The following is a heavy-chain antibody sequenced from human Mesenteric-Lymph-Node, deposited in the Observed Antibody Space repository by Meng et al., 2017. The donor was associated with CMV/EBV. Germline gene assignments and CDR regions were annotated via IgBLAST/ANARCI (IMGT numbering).Heavy chain of an antibody. D-gene: IGHD1-26*01. V-gene: IGHV3-30-3*01. CDR1: GFTFSSYA. CDR2: ISYDGSNK. J-gene: IGHJ3*02. CDR3: ARDTSIVGADDAFDI. Sequence: GESLKISCAASGFTFSSYAMHWVRQAPGKGLEWVAVISYDGSNKNYADSVKGRFTVSRDNSKNTLYLQMDSLRTADTAVYYCARDTSIVGADDAFDIWGQGTMVTVSS.